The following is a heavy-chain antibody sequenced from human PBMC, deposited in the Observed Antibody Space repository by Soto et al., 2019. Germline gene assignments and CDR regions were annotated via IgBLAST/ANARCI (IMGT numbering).Heavy chain of an antibody. CDR3: AGGRDTVVRGVMNWFDP. V-gene: IGHV4-34*01. CDR2: IDQSGST. Sequence: QVQLQQWGAGLLKSSETLSLTCAVYGGSFSGYYWNWLRQPPGEGLEWIGKIDQSGSTNYNPSLKSRVTMSVDTSRSQXXLKLTSXTXXXXXXXXCAGGRDTVVRGVMNWFDPWGQGTLVTVSS. J-gene: IGHJ5*02. CDR1: GGSFSGYY. D-gene: IGHD3-10*01.